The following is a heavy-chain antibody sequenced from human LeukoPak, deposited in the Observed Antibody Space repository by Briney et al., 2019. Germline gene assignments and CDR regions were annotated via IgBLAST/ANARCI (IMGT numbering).Heavy chain of an antibody. V-gene: IGHV1-18*01. CDR2: ISAYNGNT. D-gene: IGHD6-19*01. Sequence: RASVKVSCKASGYTFTSYDINWVRQAPGQGLEWMGWISAYNGNTNYAQKLQGRVTMTTDTSTSTAYMELRSLRSDDTAVYYCARSRYSSGWYDYWGQGTLVTVSS. CDR3: ARSRYSSGWYDY. J-gene: IGHJ4*02. CDR1: GYTFTSYD.